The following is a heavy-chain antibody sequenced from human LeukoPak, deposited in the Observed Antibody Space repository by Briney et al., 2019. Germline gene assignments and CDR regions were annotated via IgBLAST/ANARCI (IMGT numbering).Heavy chain of an antibody. V-gene: IGHV3-30-3*01. CDR1: GFTFSSYA. CDR2: ISYDGSNK. D-gene: IGHD3-22*01. CDR3: ARDKDYYDSSGVGFDY. Sequence: GGSLRLSCAASGFTFSSYAMHWVRQAPGKGLEWVAVISYDGSNKYYADSVKGRFSISRDNSKNTLYLQLNSLRAEDTAAYYCARDKDYYDSSGVGFDYWGQGTLVTVSS. J-gene: IGHJ4*02.